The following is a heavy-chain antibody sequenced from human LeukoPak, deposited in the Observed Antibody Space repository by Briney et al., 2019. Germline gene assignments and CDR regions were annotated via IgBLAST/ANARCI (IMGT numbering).Heavy chain of an antibody. CDR3: ARVPKYYYDSSGYFRGPFDY. CDR1: GGPFSGYY. CDR2: INHTGNS. J-gene: IGHJ4*02. V-gene: IGHV4-34*01. D-gene: IGHD3-22*01. Sequence: PSETLSLTCAVYGGPFSGYYWSWIRQPPGKGLEWIGEINHTGNSNYNPSLKNRVTMSVDTSNNQFSLKLSSVTAADTAVYYCARVPKYYYDSSGYFRGPFDYWGQGTLATVSS.